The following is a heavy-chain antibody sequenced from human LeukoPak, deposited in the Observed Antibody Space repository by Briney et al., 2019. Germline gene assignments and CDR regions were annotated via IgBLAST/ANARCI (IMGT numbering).Heavy chain of an antibody. CDR1: GGTFSSYA. J-gene: IGHJ4*02. CDR3: ARVPSSGWYYFDY. CDR2: IIPIFGTA. V-gene: IGHV1-69*05. Sequence: CSVKVSCKAPGGTFSSYAISWVRQAPGQGLELMGGIIPIFGTANYAQKFQGRVTITTDESTSTAYMELSSLRSEDTAVYYCARVPSSGWYYFDYWGQGTLVTVSS. D-gene: IGHD6-19*01.